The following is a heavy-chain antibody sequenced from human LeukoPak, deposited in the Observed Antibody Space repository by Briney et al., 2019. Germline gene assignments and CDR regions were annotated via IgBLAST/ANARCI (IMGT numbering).Heavy chain of an antibody. J-gene: IGHJ6*04. Sequence: GGSLRLSCAASGFTFSTYGMLWVRQAPGKGLQWVANIKQDGSEKYYVDSVKGRFTISRDNAKNSLYLQMNSLRAEDTAVYYCAELGITMIGGVWGKGTTVTISS. V-gene: IGHV3-7*01. CDR3: AELGITMIGGV. D-gene: IGHD3-10*02. CDR1: GFTFSTYG. CDR2: IKQDGSEK.